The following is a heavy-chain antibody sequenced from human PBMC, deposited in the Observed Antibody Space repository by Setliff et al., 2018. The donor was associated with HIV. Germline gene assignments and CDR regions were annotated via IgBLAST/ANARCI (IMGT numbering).Heavy chain of an antibody. D-gene: IGHD6-13*01. Sequence: GASVKVSCKASGYTFSNYVMQWVRQAPGQRLEWMGWIIPMYGPAHYAQKFQGRVTITADPSTNTAYMELSSLRSEDTAVYYCARQTVTVGIPGYFDSWGQGTLVTVSS. J-gene: IGHJ4*02. CDR1: GYTFSNYV. V-gene: IGHV1-69*13. CDR2: IIPMYGPA. CDR3: ARQTVTVGIPGYFDS.